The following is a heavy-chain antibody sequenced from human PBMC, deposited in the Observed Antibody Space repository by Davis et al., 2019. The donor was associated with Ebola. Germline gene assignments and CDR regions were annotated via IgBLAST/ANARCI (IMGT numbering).Heavy chain of an antibody. CDR2: ISGNSRAI. CDR1: GFPFSGYS. V-gene: IGHV3-48*02. D-gene: IGHD3-16*01. J-gene: IGHJ4*02. Sequence: LSLTCAASGFPFSGYSMNWVRQAPGKGLEWVSYISGNSRAIYYADSVKGRFTISRDNAKNSLYLQMNSLRDEDTAVYFCATVRYDLGQAYWGQGTLVTVSP. CDR3: ATVRYDLGQAY.